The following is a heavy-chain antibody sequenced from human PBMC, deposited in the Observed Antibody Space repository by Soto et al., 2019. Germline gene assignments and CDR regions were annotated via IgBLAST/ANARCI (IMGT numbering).Heavy chain of an antibody. V-gene: IGHV1-69*12. Sequence: QVQLVQSGAEVKKPGSSVKVSCKSSGVTFSSYAISWVRQAPGQGLEWMGGIIPIFGTANYAQKFQGRVTIAADESTSTAYMELSRLRSEDTAVYYCARVGLSTEGGFDYWGQGTLVTVSS. CDR2: IIPIFGTA. CDR3: ARVGLSTEGGFDY. CDR1: GVTFSSYA. D-gene: IGHD4-17*01. J-gene: IGHJ4*02.